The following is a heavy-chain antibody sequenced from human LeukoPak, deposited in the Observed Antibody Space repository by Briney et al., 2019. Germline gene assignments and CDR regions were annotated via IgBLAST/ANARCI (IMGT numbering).Heavy chain of an antibody. V-gene: IGHV4-39*01. CDR2: IYYSGST. D-gene: IGHD3-10*01. CDR1: GGSISSSSYY. J-gene: IGHJ4*02. Sequence: PSETLSLTCTVSGGSISSSSYYWGWIRQPPGKGLEWTGSIYYSGSTYYNPSLKSRVTISVDTSKNQFSLKLSSVTAADTAVYYCARHDYYGSGSYSDYFDYWGQGTLVTVSS. CDR3: ARHDYYGSGSYSDYFDY.